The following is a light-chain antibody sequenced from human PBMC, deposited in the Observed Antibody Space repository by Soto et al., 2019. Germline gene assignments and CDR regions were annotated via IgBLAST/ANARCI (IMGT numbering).Light chain of an antibody. V-gene: IGKV1-39*01. CDR1: QSISSY. Sequence: DVRRSQSPSSLSASVGDRVTITCRASQSISSYLNWYQQKPGKAPKLLIYAASSLQSGVPSRFSGSGSGTDFTLTISSLQPEDFATYYCRQSYSTPGAFGQGTKVDIK. CDR3: RQSYSTPGA. CDR2: AAS. J-gene: IGKJ1*01.